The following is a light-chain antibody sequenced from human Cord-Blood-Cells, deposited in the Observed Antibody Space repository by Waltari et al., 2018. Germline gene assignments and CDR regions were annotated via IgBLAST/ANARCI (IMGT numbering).Light chain of an antibody. Sequence: QSALTQPRSVSGSPGQSVPISCTGTTSAVGVCNHVSWYQQHPGKAPKLMIYDVSKRPSGVPDRFSGSKSGNTASLTISGLQAEDEADYYCCSYAGSYTVVFGGGTKLTVL. V-gene: IGLV2-11*01. CDR3: CSYAGSYTVV. CDR1: TSAVGVCNH. J-gene: IGLJ2*01. CDR2: DVS.